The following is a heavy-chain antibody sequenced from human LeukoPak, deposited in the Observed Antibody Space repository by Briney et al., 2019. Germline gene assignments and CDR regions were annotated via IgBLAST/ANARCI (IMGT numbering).Heavy chain of an antibody. CDR3: ARDPEALDY. CDR1: GFTFSSYS. CDR2: ITSSSSII. Sequence: GGSLRLSCAASGFTFSSYSMNWVRQAPGKGLEWVSYITSSSSIIYYADSVKGRFTISRDNAKNSLYLQMNSLRDDDTAIYYCARDPEALDYWGQGTLVTVSS. J-gene: IGHJ4*02. V-gene: IGHV3-48*02.